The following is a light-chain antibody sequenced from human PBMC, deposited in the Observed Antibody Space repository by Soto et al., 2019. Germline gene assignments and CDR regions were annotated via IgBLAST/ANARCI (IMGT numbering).Light chain of an antibody. V-gene: IGLV2-23*02. CDR1: SGEVGNYNL. CDR2: EVN. J-gene: IGLJ1*01. CDR3: FSYVGSSTSYA. Sequence: QSFLTQPASGSGFPGQSSAISCTGNSGEVGNYNLVSSYQQHSGKAPKLMIYEVNKWPSGVSNRFSGSKSGNTASMTISGLQVEDEADYYCFSYVGSSTSYAFGTGTKVTV.